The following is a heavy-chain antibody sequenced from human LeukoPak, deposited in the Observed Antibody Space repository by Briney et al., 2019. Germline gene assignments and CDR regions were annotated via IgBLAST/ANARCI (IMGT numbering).Heavy chain of an antibody. CDR3: ARRDGYNMGAFDI. D-gene: IGHD5-24*01. CDR1: GYSFTSYW. V-gene: IGHV5-51*03. CDR2: MYPGDSDT. Sequence: GESLKISCQGSGYSFTSYWVGWVRQMPGKGLEWMGIMYPGDSDTRYSPSFQGQVTISADKSISTAYLQWNRLKASDTAIYYCARRDGYNMGAFDIWGQGTMVTVSS. J-gene: IGHJ3*02.